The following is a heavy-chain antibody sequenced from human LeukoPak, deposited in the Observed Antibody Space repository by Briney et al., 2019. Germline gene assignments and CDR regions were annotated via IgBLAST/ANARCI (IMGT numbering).Heavy chain of an antibody. CDR1: GYTFTSYA. V-gene: IGHV7-4-1*02. D-gene: IGHD4-17*01. CDR2: INTNTANP. J-gene: IGHJ4*02. CDR3: ARLRDGVHDY. Sequence: ASVKVSCKASGYTFTSYAMNWVRQAPGHGLEWMGWINTNTANPTYAQGFTGRFVFSLDTSVSTAYLQISSLKAEDTAVYYCARLRDGVHDYWGQGTLVTVSS.